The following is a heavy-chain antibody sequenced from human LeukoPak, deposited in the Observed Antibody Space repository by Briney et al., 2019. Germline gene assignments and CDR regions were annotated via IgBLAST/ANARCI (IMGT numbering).Heavy chain of an antibody. CDR1: GYSFTSYW. D-gene: IGHD6-13*01. V-gene: IGHV5-51*01. CDR2: IYPGDSDT. Sequence: GESLKISCKGSGYSFTSYWIGWVRQMPGKGLEWMGIIYPGDSDTRYSPSFQGQVTISADKSISTAYLQWSSLKASDTAMYYCARPRITVYSSSWYDETFFDYWGQGTLVTVSS. J-gene: IGHJ4*02. CDR3: ARPRITVYSSSWYDETFFDY.